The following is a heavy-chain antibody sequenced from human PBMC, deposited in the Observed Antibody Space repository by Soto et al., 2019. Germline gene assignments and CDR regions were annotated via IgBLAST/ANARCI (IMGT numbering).Heavy chain of an antibody. Sequence: PGGSLRLSCAASGFTFSSYAMSWVRQAPGKGLEWVSAISGSGGSTYYADSVKGRFTISRDNSKNTLYLQMNSLRAEDTAVYYCAKALNGYCSGGSCYSLPDAFDIWGQGTMVTVSS. J-gene: IGHJ3*02. D-gene: IGHD2-15*01. CDR1: GFTFSSYA. V-gene: IGHV3-23*01. CDR3: AKALNGYCSGGSCYSLPDAFDI. CDR2: ISGSGGST.